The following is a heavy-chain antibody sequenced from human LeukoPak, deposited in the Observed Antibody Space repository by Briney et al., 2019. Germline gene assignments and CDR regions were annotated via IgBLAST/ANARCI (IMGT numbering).Heavy chain of an antibody. CDR3: AKDRSLWFGELQN. V-gene: IGHV3-23*01. CDR2: IHGSGGST. D-gene: IGHD3-10*01. Sequence: GGSLRLSCAASGFTFSSYAMSWVRQAPGKGLEWVSGIHGSGGSTYYADSVTGRFTISRDNSKNTVYLEMNSLSAEDTALYYCAKDRSLWFGELQNWGQGTLVTVSS. CDR1: GFTFSSYA. J-gene: IGHJ4*02.